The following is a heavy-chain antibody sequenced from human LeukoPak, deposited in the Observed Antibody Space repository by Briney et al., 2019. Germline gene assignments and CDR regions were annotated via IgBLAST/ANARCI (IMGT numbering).Heavy chain of an antibody. Sequence: CGSLRLSCAASGFIISNYAIHWVRQAPGKGLEYVSGISFDAGSIYYADSVQGRFTISRDNSKNTLYLQMGSLRLEDMAVYYCARERSSGYDFDAFDIWGQGTMVTVSS. D-gene: IGHD5-12*01. J-gene: IGHJ3*02. CDR2: ISFDAGSI. CDR1: GFIISNYA. V-gene: IGHV3-64*02. CDR3: ARERSSGYDFDAFDI.